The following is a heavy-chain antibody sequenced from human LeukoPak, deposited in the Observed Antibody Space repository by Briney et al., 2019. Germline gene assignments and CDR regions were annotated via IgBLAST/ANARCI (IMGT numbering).Heavy chain of an antibody. V-gene: IGHV3-49*04. D-gene: IGHD3-3*01. CDR2: IRSKAYGGTT. CDR1: GFTFSSYS. CDR3: TRVGFTIFGVVIPLVPTV. Sequence: PGGSLRLSCAASGFTFSSYSMIWVRQAPGKGLEWVGFIRSKAYGGTTEYAASVKGRFTISRDDSKSIAYLQMNSLKTEDTAVYYCTRVGFTIFGVVIPLVPTVWGKGTTVTVSS. J-gene: IGHJ6*04.